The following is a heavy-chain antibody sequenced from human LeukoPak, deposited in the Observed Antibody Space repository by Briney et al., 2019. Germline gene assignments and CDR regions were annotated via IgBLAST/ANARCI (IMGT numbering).Heavy chain of an antibody. CDR1: GGSISNYY. CDR3: AREAWVSGDSKYRYYGIDV. J-gene: IGHJ6*02. CDR2: IYYSGST. V-gene: IGHV4-59*01. D-gene: IGHD4-17*01. Sequence: SETQSLTCTVSGGSISNYYWNWIRQSPGKGLEWIGYIYYSGSTNYNPSLKSRVTMSVDTSKNQFSLKLSSVTAADTALYYCAREAWVSGDSKYRYYGIDVWGQGTTVTVSS.